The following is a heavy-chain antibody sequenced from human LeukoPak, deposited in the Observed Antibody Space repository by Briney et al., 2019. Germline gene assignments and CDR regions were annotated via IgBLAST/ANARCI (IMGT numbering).Heavy chain of an antibody. D-gene: IGHD3-10*01. CDR3: ARSGGPGTYHQLRYNWFDP. CDR1: GFTLSDYH. V-gene: IGHV3-21*01. CDR2: ITTISHYI. Sequence: GGSLRLSCAASGFTLSDYHMDWVRQAPGKGLEWLSSITTISHYIYYAGAVRGRFTISRDNAKNSLYLQMNSLRGEDTAVYYCARSGGPGTYHQLRYNWFDPWGQGTLVTVSS. J-gene: IGHJ5*02.